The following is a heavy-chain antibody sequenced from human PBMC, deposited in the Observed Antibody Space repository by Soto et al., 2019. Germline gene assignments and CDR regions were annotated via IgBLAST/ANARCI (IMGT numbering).Heavy chain of an antibody. D-gene: IGHD5-12*01. V-gene: IGHV1-18*01. Sequence: QVQLVQSGAEVKKPGASVKVSCKASGYTFTRSGISWVRQAPGQGPEWMGWISSYNGDTNYAQTFQGRVTMTTDTSTRTAYMELRSLRSDDTAVYYCARAGVAPYYYYGMDVWGQGTPVTVSS. CDR3: ARAGVAPYYYYGMDV. CDR2: ISSYNGDT. J-gene: IGHJ6*02. CDR1: GYTFTRSG.